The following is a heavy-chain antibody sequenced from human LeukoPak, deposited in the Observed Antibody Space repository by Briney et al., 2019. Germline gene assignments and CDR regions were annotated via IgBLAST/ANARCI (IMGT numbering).Heavy chain of an antibody. D-gene: IGHD5-24*01. Sequence: ASVKVSCTASGYTFTSCYMHWVRQAPGQGLEWMAIINPSGGGTSYTQKFQGRVTVTRDTSTSTVYMELSSLRSEDTAVYYCARGGTRWLENYFDYWGQGTLVTVSS. CDR3: ARGGTRWLENYFDY. V-gene: IGHV1-46*01. CDR2: INPSGGGT. J-gene: IGHJ4*02. CDR1: GYTFTSCY.